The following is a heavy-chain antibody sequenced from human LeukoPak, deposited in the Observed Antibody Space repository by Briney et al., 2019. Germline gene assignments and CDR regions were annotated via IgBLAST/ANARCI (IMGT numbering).Heavy chain of an antibody. Sequence: GGSLRLSCAASGFSFSDYAMHWVRQAPGKGLDWVAVISYDGTDTSYADSVKGRFTISRDGSKNTLYLQMNSLRPEDTAVYYCAKDQGLRFLEWFDPWGQGTLVTVSS. J-gene: IGHJ5*02. V-gene: IGHV3-30*04. CDR3: AKDQGLRFLEWFDP. CDR1: GFSFSDYA. D-gene: IGHD3-3*01. CDR2: ISYDGTDT.